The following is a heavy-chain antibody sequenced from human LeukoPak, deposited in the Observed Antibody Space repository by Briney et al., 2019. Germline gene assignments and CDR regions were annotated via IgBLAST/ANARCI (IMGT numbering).Heavy chain of an antibody. CDR3: ARDPTYYLRYGYFDS. D-gene: IGHD1-26*01. Sequence: GGSLRLSCAASGFTVSSNYMSWVRQAPGKGLEWVSVIYSGGSTYYADSVKGRFPISRDNSKNTLYLQMNSLRAEDTAVYYCARDPTYYLRYGYFDSWGQGTLVTVSS. V-gene: IGHV3-66*01. CDR1: GFTVSSNY. CDR2: IYSGGST. J-gene: IGHJ4*02.